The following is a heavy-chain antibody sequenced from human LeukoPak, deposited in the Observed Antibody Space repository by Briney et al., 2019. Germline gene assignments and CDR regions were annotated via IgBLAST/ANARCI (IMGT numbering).Heavy chain of an antibody. CDR1: GFTFSSYW. D-gene: IGHD2-2*01. V-gene: IGHV3-7*03. CDR3: ARGPRDCSSTSCYGDNWFDP. Sequence: GGSLRLSCAASGFTFSSYWMSWVRQAPGKGLEWVANIKQDGSEKYYVDSVKGRFTISRDNAKNSLYLQMNSLRAEDTAVYYCARGPRDCSSTSCYGDNWFDPWGQGNLVTVSS. J-gene: IGHJ5*02. CDR2: IKQDGSEK.